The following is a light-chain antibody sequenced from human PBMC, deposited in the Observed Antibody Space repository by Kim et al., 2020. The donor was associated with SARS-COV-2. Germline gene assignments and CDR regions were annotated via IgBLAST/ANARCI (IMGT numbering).Light chain of an antibody. CDR1: TSDVGGYNY. CDR2: YVT. V-gene: IGLV2-11*02. CDR3: CSYAGSFYV. J-gene: IGLJ1*01. Sequence: PGESGTISCTGTTSDVGGYNYVSWYQQRPGKAPNLMISYVTKRPSGVTDRFAGSKSGNTASLTISGLQAEDEADYYCCSYAGSFYVVGAGTKVTVL.